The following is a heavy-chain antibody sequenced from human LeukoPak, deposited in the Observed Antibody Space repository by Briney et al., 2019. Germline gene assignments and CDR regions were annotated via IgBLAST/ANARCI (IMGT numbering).Heavy chain of an antibody. D-gene: IGHD3-10*01. J-gene: IGHJ4*02. CDR1: GFTFNDYG. Sequence: GGSLRLSCAASGFTFNDYGMHWVRQAPGKGLEWVAFIRYDRSNKYYADSVKGRFTISRDNSKNTLYLQMNSLRAEDTAVYYCAKDSDDYYGSGSECDYWGQGTLVTVSS. V-gene: IGHV3-30*02. CDR2: IRYDRSNK. CDR3: AKDSDDYYGSGSECDY.